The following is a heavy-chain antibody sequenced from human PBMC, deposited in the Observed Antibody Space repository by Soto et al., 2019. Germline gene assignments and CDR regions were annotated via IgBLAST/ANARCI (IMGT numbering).Heavy chain of an antibody. Sequence: GGSLRLSWTASGLTFSRYPMSWVRQAPRKGLEWVSSISGSGRDTNYADSVKGRFTISRDNSRNTLYLQLNSLSAEDTVLFYCAKDLHFDYIASDSWGQGARATV. CDR3: AKDLHFDYIASDS. J-gene: IGHJ4*02. D-gene: IGHD3-16*01. CDR2: ISGSGRDT. V-gene: IGHV3-23*01. CDR1: GLTFSRYP.